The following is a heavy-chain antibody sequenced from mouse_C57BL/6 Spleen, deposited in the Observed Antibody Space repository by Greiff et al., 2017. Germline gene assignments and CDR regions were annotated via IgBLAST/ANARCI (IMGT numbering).Heavy chain of an antibody. Sequence: VQLKQSGPVLVKPGASVKMSCKASGYTFTDYYMNWVKQSHGKSLEWIGVINPYNGGTSYNQKFKGKATLTVDKSSSTAYMELNSLTSEDSAVYYCERYYYGSSYDYAMDYWGQGTSVTVSS. V-gene: IGHV1-19*01. CDR3: ERYYYGSSYDYAMDY. CDR2: INPYNGGT. J-gene: IGHJ4*01. CDR1: GYTFTDYY. D-gene: IGHD1-1*01.